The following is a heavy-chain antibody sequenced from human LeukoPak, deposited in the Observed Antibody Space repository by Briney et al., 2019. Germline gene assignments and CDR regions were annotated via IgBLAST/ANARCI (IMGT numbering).Heavy chain of an antibody. D-gene: IGHD1-26*01. Sequence: GGSLRLSCAASGFTFSDYYMSWIRQAPGKGLEWVSYISSSGSTIYYADSVMGRFTISRDNAKNSLYLQMNSLRAEDTAVYYCARTGPIYGNQDHADVWGQGTTVTVSS. J-gene: IGHJ6*02. CDR2: ISSSGSTI. CDR3: ARTGPIYGNQDHADV. CDR1: GFTFSDYY. V-gene: IGHV3-11*01.